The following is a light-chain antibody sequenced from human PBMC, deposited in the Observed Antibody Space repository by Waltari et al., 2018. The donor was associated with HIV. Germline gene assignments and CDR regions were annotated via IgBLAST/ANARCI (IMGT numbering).Light chain of an antibody. J-gene: IGLJ3*02. CDR1: SSNIGNHD. CDR2: GNN. V-gene: IGLV1-51*01. CDR3: GTWDSSLSAV. Sequence: QSVLTQPPSVSAAPGQTVTISCSGSSSNIGNHDVSWYQQLPGTAPKLLISGNNKRPSGTPDRCSGSKSGTSATLGITGLQTGDEADYYCGTWDSSLSAVFGGGTKLTVL.